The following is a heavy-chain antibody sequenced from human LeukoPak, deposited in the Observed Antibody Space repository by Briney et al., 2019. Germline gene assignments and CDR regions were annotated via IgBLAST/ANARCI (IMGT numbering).Heavy chain of an antibody. V-gene: IGHV3-23*01. CDR1: GFTFSSYT. CDR3: AKNLYYFDY. Sequence: PGGSLRLSCAASGFTFSSYTMHWIRQAPGKGLEWVSAISGSGGSTYYADSVKGRFTISRDNSKNTLYLQMNSLRAEDTAVYYCAKNLYYFDYWGQGTLVTVSS. D-gene: IGHD1-14*01. CDR2: ISGSGGST. J-gene: IGHJ4*02.